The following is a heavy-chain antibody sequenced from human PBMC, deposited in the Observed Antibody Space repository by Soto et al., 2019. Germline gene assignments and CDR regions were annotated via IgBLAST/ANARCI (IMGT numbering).Heavy chain of an antibody. V-gene: IGHV3-23*01. Sequence: GSLRLSCAASGITVSGNYMSWVRQAPGKGLEWVSAISGSGGSTYYADSVKGRFTISRDNAKNSLYLQMNSLRAEDTAVYYCAAEATILNWFDPWGQGTLVTVSS. CDR3: AAEATILNWFDP. D-gene: IGHD5-12*01. CDR1: GITVSGNY. J-gene: IGHJ5*02. CDR2: ISGSGGST.